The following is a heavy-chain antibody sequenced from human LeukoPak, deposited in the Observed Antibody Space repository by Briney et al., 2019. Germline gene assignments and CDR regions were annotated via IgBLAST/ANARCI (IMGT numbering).Heavy chain of an antibody. CDR3: ASSPQEVRGAMDY. D-gene: IGHD3-10*01. J-gene: IGHJ4*02. Sequence: SETLSLTCIVSGGSISSSSYNWGWIRQPPGKGLEWIGYIYYSGSTNYNPSLKSRVTISVDTSKNQFSLKLSSVTAADTAVYYCASSPQEVRGAMDYWGQGTLVTVSS. CDR2: IYYSGST. CDR1: GGSISSSSYN. V-gene: IGHV4-61*05.